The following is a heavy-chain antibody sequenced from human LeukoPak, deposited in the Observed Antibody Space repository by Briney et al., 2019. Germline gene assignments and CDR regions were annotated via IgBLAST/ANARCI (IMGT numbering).Heavy chain of an antibody. CDR1: GFPFSSYA. CDR2: ISYDGRDK. Sequence: PGGSLRLSCAASGFPFSSYAMHWVRQAPGKGLEWVAVISYDGRDKYYVDSVKGRFTISRDNSKSTLYLQMNGLRAEDTAVYYCARDVAYYYESSGYYSLGFDIWGQGTMVTVSS. CDR3: ARDVAYYYESSGYYSLGFDI. V-gene: IGHV3-30*04. D-gene: IGHD3-22*01. J-gene: IGHJ3*02.